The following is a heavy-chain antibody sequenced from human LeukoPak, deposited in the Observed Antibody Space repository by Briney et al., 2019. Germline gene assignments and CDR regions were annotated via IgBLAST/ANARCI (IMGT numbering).Heavy chain of an antibody. Sequence: SETLSLTCDVSGGSFSDYFWNWIRQPPGKGLEWIGEITHSGSANYKSSLKSRLSISIDTAKNPSSLKLSSVTAADTAVYYCARADVNYNLWSGFFDSWGQGTLVTVSS. CDR2: ITHSGSA. J-gene: IGHJ4*02. CDR1: GGSFSDYF. D-gene: IGHD3-3*01. V-gene: IGHV4-34*01. CDR3: ARADVNYNLWSGFFDS.